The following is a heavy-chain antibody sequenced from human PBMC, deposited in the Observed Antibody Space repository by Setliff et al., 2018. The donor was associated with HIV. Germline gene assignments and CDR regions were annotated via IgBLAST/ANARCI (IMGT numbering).Heavy chain of an antibody. Sequence: SETLSLTCTVYGGSFSNYYTNWIRQPPGKGLEWIGELSPSGTTRSNPSLQSRVTISLDTSNNQFSLKLTSVTAADTAMYYCASGEACGGGCHYAFELWGRGTMVTVSS. CDR3: ASGEACGGGCHYAFEL. V-gene: IGHV4-34*01. D-gene: IGHD2-21*02. J-gene: IGHJ3*01. CDR1: GGSFSNYY. CDR2: LSPSGTT.